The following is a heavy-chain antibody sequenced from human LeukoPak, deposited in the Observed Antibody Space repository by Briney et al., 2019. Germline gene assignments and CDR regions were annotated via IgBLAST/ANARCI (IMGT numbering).Heavy chain of an antibody. Sequence: PSETLSLTCAVYGGSFSGYYWSWLRQPPGKGVEWIGEINHSGSTNYNPSLKSRVTISVDTSKNQFSLKLSSVTAADTAVYYCARGPDCGGDCYPGYMDVWGKGTTVTVSS. CDR3: ARGPDCGGDCYPGYMDV. V-gene: IGHV4-34*01. CDR1: GGSFSGYY. D-gene: IGHD2-21*02. CDR2: INHSGST. J-gene: IGHJ6*03.